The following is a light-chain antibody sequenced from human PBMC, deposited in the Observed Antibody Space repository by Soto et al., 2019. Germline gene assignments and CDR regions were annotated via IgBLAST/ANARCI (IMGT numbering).Light chain of an antibody. J-gene: IGKJ5*01. CDR1: QGISSY. CDR3: QQHKDYPLT. Sequence: IQLTQSPSSLSASGGDRVTITCRASQGISSYLAWYQQKPGKAPKLLIYAASTLQSGVPSRFSGSGSGTEFTLTISSLQPDDFASYYCQQHKDYPLTFGRGTRLEIK. V-gene: IGKV1-9*01. CDR2: AAS.